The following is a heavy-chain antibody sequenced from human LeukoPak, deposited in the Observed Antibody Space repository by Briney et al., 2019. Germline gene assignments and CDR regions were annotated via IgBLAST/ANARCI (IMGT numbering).Heavy chain of an antibody. CDR2: IYYSGST. J-gene: IGHJ3*02. Sequence: PSETLSLTCTVSGGSISSYYWRWIRQPPGKGLEWIGYIYYSGSTNYNPSLKSRVTISVDTSKNQFSLKLSSVTAADTAVYYCARVPDAFDIWGQGTMVTVSS. V-gene: IGHV4-59*08. CDR3: ARVPDAFDI. CDR1: GGSISSYY.